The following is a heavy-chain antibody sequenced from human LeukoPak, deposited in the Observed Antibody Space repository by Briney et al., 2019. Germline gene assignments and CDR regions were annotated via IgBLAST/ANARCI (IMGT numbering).Heavy chain of an antibody. CDR2: ISGSGDNT. Sequence: GGSLRLSCAASGFTFSSYWMNWARQAPGKGLEWVSGISGSGDNTYYADSVKGRFTISRDNSKNKLYVQVNSLGTEDTAAYYCAKGSYYDSSGSFYFDYWGQGTLVTVSS. D-gene: IGHD3-22*01. CDR3: AKGSYYDSSGSFYFDY. J-gene: IGHJ4*02. V-gene: IGHV3-23*01. CDR1: GFTFSSYW.